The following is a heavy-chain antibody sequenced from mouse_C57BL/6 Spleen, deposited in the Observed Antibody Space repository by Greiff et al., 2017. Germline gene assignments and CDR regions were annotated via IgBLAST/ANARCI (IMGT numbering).Heavy chain of an antibody. J-gene: IGHJ4*01. D-gene: IGHD4-1*02. Sequence: EVMLVESGGGLVQPGGSLSLSCAASGFTFTDYYMSWVRQPPGQALEWLGFIRNKANGYTTEYSASVKGRFTISRDNSQSILYLQMNALRAEDSATYYCARSNWDGAMDYWGQGTSVTVSS. CDR2: IRNKANGYTT. V-gene: IGHV7-3*01. CDR1: GFTFTDYY. CDR3: ARSNWDGAMDY.